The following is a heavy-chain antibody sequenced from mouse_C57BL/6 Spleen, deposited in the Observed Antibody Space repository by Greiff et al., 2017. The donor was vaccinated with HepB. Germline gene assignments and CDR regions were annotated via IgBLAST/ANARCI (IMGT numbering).Heavy chain of an antibody. CDR1: GYTFTSYW. V-gene: IGHV1-50*01. CDR3: ARSAEFAY. CDR2: IDPSDSYT. J-gene: IGHJ3*01. Sequence: QVHVKQSGAELVKPGASVKLSCKASGYTFTSYWMQWVKQRPGQGLEWIGEIDPSDSYTNYNQKFKGKATLTVDTSSSTAYMQLSSLTSEDSAVYYCARSAEFAYWGQGTLVTVSA.